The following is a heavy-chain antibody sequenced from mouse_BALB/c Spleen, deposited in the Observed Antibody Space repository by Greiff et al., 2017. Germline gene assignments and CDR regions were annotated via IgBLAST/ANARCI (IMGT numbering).Heavy chain of an antibody. CDR1: GFAFSSYD. J-gene: IGHJ2*01. D-gene: IGHD4-1*01. V-gene: IGHV5-12-1*01. CDR2: ISSGGGST. Sequence: EVMLVESGGGLVKPGGSLKLSCAASGFAFSSYDMSWVRQTPEKRLEWVAYISSGGGSTYYPDTVKGRFTISRDNAKNTLYLQMSSLKSEDTAMYYCARLGRSYFDYWGQGTTLTVSS. CDR3: ARLGRSYFDY.